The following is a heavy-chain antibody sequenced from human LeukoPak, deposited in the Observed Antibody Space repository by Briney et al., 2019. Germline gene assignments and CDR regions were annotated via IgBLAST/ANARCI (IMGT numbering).Heavy chain of an antibody. V-gene: IGHV4-34*01. D-gene: IGHD3-16*02. CDR2: INHSGST. Sequence: SETLSLTCAVYGGSFSGYYWSWIRQPPGKGLEWIGEINHSGSTNYNPSLKSRVTISVDTSKNQFSLKLSSVTAADTAVYYCARRRYYDYVWGSYRGYYFDYWGQGTLATVSS. CDR3: ARRRYYDYVWGSYRGYYFDY. CDR1: GGSFSGYY. J-gene: IGHJ4*02.